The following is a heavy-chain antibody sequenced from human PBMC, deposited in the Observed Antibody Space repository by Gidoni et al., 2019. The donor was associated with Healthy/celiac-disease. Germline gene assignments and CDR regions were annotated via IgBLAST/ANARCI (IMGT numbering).Heavy chain of an antibody. Sequence: QVQLVESGGGVVQPGRSLSLSCAASGFTFSSYGMHWVRQAPGKGLEWVAVIWYDGSNKYYADSVKGRFTISRDNSKNTLYLQMNSLRAEDTAVYYCARPAVEWLWPYYYYYYMDVWGKGTTVTVSS. CDR3: ARPAVEWLWPYYYYYYMDV. CDR2: IWYDGSNK. D-gene: IGHD3-3*01. V-gene: IGHV3-33*01. J-gene: IGHJ6*03. CDR1: GFTFSSYG.